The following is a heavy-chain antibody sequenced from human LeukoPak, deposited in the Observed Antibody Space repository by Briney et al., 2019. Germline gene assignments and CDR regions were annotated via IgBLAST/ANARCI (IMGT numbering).Heavy chain of an antibody. Sequence: GASVKVSCKASGYTFTSYYMHWVRQAPGQGHEWLGWISAYNGNTNYAQRIQGRVTMTTDTSTSTAYMELRSLRSDDTAVYYCARDGDTLGVVPSGYWGQGTLVTVSS. CDR3: ARDGDTLGVVPSGY. V-gene: IGHV1-18*04. D-gene: IGHD3-3*01. CDR2: ISAYNGNT. J-gene: IGHJ4*02. CDR1: GYTFTSYY.